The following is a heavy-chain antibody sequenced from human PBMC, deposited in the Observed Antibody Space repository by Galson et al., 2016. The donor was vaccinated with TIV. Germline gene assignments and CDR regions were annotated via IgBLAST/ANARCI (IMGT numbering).Heavy chain of an antibody. CDR1: GLTVKSSY. D-gene: IGHD2-21*01. CDR2: ISSGGYT. Sequence: SLRLSCAASGLTVKSSYMTWVRQTPGKGLEFVSLISSGGYTFYADAAKGRFTVSRDEAKNTVFLQMNSLRPEDTAIYYCARDRRFCGNECYLYYYYGMDVWGQGTTVTVSS. CDR3: ARDRRFCGNECYLYYYYGMDV. J-gene: IGHJ6*02. V-gene: IGHV3-66*02.